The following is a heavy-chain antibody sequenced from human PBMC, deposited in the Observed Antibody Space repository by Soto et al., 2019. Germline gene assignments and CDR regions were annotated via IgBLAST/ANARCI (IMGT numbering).Heavy chain of an antibody. CDR1: GFTFSAHA. J-gene: IGHJ4*02. V-gene: IGHV3-23*01. CDR3: ARDLTTHDY. Sequence: EVQLLESGGGLVQPGGSLRLSCVGSGFTFSAHAITWVRQAPGKGLEWVSTLGTIGAFYADSVKGRFTISRDNPQNTVNLQMNSLRGEDTAIYYCARDLTTHDYWGQGTVVTVSS. CDR2: LGTIGA.